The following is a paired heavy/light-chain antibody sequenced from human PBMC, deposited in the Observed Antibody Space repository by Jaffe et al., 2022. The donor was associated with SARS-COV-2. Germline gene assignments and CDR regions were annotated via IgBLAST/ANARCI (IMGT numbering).Heavy chain of an antibody. CDR3: ARVVPTVTEYYFYYYMDV. CDR2: VYHSGGT. Sequence: QVQLQESGPGLVKPSETLSLTCTVSGYSISSTYYWGWIRQPPGEGLEWIGNVYHSGGTYYNPSLKSRVTISVDTSRNQLSLKLTSVTAADTAVYYCARVVPTVTEYYFYYYMDVWGEGTTVIVSS. J-gene: IGHJ6*03. D-gene: IGHD4-17*01. V-gene: IGHV4-38-2*02. CDR1: GYSISSTYY.
Light chain of an antibody. J-gene: IGLJ2*01. V-gene: IGLV2-14*01. CDR3: SSYTSSSTVI. CDR1: SSDVGGYNY. Sequence: QSALTQPASVSGSPGQSITISCTGTSSDVGGYNYVSWYQQHPGKAPKLMLYDVSNRPSGVSNRFSGSKSGNTASLTISGLQAEDEAYYYCSSYTSSSTVIFGGGTKLTVL. CDR2: DVS.